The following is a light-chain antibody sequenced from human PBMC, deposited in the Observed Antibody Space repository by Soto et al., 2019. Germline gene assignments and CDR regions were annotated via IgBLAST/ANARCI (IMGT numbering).Light chain of an antibody. V-gene: IGKV1-5*03. CDR1: QSISSW. J-gene: IGKJ1*01. CDR3: EPYESCSWT. CDR2: KAS. Sequence: DIQMTQSPSTLSASVGDRVTITCRASQSISSWLAWYQQKPGKAPKLLIYKASSLESGVPSRFSGSGSGSEFAPTVSSLQPDKFATCSCEPYESCSWTFGQGTKVEIQ.